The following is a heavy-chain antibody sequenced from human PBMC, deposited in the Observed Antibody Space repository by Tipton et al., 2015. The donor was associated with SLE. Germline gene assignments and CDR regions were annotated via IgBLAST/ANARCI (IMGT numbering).Heavy chain of an antibody. CDR2: INHSGST. CDR3: ARRVSSSWPYYYYMDV. Sequence: TLSLTCAVYGGSFSGYYWSWIRQPPGKGLEWIGEINHSGSTNYNPSLKSRVTISVDTSKNQFSLKLSSVTAADTAVYYCARRVSSSWPYYYYMDVWGKGTTVTVSS. V-gene: IGHV4-34*01. D-gene: IGHD6-13*01. J-gene: IGHJ6*03. CDR1: GGSFSGYY.